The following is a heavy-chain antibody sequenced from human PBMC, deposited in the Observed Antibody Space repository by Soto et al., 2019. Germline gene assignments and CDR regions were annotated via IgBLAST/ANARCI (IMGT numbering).Heavy chain of an antibody. CDR2: ISYDGSNK. V-gene: IGHV3-30*18. J-gene: IGHJ3*02. CDR3: AKALRYFDWLSSSDAFDI. D-gene: IGHD3-9*01. Sequence: GGSLRLSCAASGFTFSSYGMHWVRQAPGKGLEWVAVISYDGSNKYYADSVKGRFTISRDNSKNTLYLQMNSLRAEDTAVYYCAKALRYFDWLSSSDAFDIWGQGTMVTVSS. CDR1: GFTFSSYG.